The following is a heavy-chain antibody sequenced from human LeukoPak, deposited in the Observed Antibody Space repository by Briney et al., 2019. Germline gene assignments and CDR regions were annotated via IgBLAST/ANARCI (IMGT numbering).Heavy chain of an antibody. CDR3: ARDSERPHYDFWGGYY. V-gene: IGHV3-30-3*01. J-gene: IGHJ4*02. D-gene: IGHD3-3*01. Sequence: GRSLRLSCAASGFTFSSYAMHWVRQAPGKGLEWVAVISYDGSNKYYADSVKGRFTISRDNSKNTLYLQMNSLRAEDTAVYCCARDSERPHYDFWGGYYWGQGTLVTVSS. CDR1: GFTFSSYA. CDR2: ISYDGSNK.